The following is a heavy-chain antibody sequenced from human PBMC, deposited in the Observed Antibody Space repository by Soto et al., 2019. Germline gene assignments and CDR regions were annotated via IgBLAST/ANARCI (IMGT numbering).Heavy chain of an antibody. V-gene: IGHV3-7*01. CDR3: ARAMGPITFDY. D-gene: IGHD1-26*01. CDR2: IKQDGSAE. CDR1: GFTFSRYW. J-gene: IGHJ4*02. Sequence: GGSLRLSCAASGFTFSRYWMNWVRQAPGKGLEWVANIKQDGSAEYYVDSVKGRLTIPRDNAKNSLFLQMNSLRAEDTAVYYCARAMGPITFDYWGQGALVTVSS.